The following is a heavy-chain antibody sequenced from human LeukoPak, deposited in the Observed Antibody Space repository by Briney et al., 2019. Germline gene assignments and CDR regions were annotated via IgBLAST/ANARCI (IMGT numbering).Heavy chain of an antibody. V-gene: IGHV4-59*08. CDR2: IYYSGST. CDR1: GGSISSHY. D-gene: IGHD3-22*01. J-gene: IGHJ6*03. Sequence: SETLSLTCTVSGGSISSHYWSWIRQPPGKGLEWIGYIYYSGSTNYNPSHKSRVTISVDTSKNQFSLKLSSVTAADTAVYYCARVDNYYDSSGYTQGTYYYYYMDVWGKGTTVTVSS. CDR3: ARVDNYYDSSGYTQGTYYYYYMDV.